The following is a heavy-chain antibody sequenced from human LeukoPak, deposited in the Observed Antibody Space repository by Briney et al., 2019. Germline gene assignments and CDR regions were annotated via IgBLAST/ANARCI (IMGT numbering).Heavy chain of an antibody. Sequence: SETLSLTCTVPGGSISSSSYYWGWIRQPPGKGLEWIGSIYYSGSTYYNPSLKSRVTISVDTSKNQFSLKLSSVTAADTAVYYCARDYGGFYYMDVWGKGTTVTVSS. V-gene: IGHV4-39*07. D-gene: IGHD3-10*01. J-gene: IGHJ6*03. CDR3: ARDYGGFYYMDV. CDR2: IYYSGST. CDR1: GGSISSSSYY.